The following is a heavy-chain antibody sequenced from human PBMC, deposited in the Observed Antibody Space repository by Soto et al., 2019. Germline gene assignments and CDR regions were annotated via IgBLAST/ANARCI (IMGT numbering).Heavy chain of an antibody. Sequence: PGGSLRLSCAASGFPFSSYAMSWVRQSPGKGLEWVSAISGSGGSTYYADSVKGRFTISRDNYKNTLYLQMNSLRDEDTAVYYCAKDRQGGYSYGQIDYWGQGTGVTVPQ. D-gene: IGHD5-18*01. V-gene: IGHV3-23*01. J-gene: IGHJ4*02. CDR1: GFPFSSYA. CDR3: AKDRQGGYSYGQIDY. CDR2: ISGSGGST.